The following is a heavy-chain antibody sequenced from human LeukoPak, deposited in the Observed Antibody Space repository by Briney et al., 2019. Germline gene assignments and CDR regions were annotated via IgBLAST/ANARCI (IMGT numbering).Heavy chain of an antibody. J-gene: IGHJ4*02. CDR2: ISGGGDST. V-gene: IGHV3-23*01. Sequence: GGSLRLSCVASEFTLSNYAMTWVRQAPGKGLERVSTISGGGDSTYFAESVKGRFTISRDNSKNTLYLQMNGLRAEDTALYYCAKALYSRWSLHYWGQGTLVTVSS. CDR1: EFTLSNYA. CDR3: AKALYSRWSLHY. D-gene: IGHD6-13*01.